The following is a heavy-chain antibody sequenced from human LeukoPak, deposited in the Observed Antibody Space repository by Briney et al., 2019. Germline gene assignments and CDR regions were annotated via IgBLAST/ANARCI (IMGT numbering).Heavy chain of an antibody. Sequence: SVKVSCKASGGTFSSYAISWVRQAPGQGLEWMGGIIPIFGTANYAQKFQGRVTMTRDMSTSTVYMELSSLRSEDTAVYYCARGPDYAAPLTGFDYWGQGTLVTVSS. CDR3: ARGPDYAAPLTGFDY. CDR1: GGTFSSYA. V-gene: IGHV1-69*05. J-gene: IGHJ4*02. D-gene: IGHD4-17*01. CDR2: IIPIFGTA.